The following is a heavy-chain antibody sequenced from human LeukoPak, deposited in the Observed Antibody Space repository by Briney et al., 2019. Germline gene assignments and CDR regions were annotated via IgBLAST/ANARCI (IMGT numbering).Heavy chain of an antibody. CDR2: ISGSGGST. CDR1: GFTFRSYA. J-gene: IGHJ4*02. V-gene: IGHV3-23*01. CDR3: AKDKKWLVRQYYFDY. D-gene: IGHD6-19*01. Sequence: GGSLRLSCAASGFTFRSYAMSWVRQAPGKGLEWVSAISGSGGSTYYADSVKGRFTISRDNSKNTLYLQMNSLRAEDTAVYYCAKDKKWLVRQYYFDYWGQGTLVTVSS.